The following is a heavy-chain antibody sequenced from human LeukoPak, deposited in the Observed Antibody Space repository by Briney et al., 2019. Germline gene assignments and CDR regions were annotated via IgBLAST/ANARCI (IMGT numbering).Heavy chain of an antibody. D-gene: IGHD1-26*01. CDR2: IHHSGST. CDR3: ARHFDPRSEVGATFFLSGYYFDY. J-gene: IGHJ4*02. CDR1: GGSISSYY. V-gene: IGHV4-59*08. Sequence: ASETLSLTCTVSGGSISSYYWSWIRQPPGKGLEWIGSIHHSGSTYYNPSLKSRITISVDTSKNQFSLKLSSVTAADTAVYFCARHFDPRSEVGATFFLSGYYFDYWGQGTLVTVSS.